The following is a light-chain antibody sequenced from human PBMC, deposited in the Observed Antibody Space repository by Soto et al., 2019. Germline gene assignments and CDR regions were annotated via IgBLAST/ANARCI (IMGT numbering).Light chain of an antibody. Sequence: AIRMTQSPSSLSASTGDRVTITCRASQGISSYLAWYQQKPAKAPKLLIYAASTLQSGVPSRFSGSGSGTDFTLTISFLQSEDFATYCCQEYCSYPFTFGPGTKVDIK. CDR3: QEYCSYPFT. J-gene: IGKJ3*01. CDR2: AAS. CDR1: QGISSY. V-gene: IGKV1-8*01.